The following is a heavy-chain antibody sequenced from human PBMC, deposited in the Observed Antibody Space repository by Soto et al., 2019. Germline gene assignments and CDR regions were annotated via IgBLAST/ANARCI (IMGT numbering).Heavy chain of an antibody. CDR2: ISSSGSPI. Sequence: GGALRLSCAASGFTFSDKYMRWVRPGPGEGLEWVSYISSSGSPIYYADSVKGRFTISRDNAKNSLYLQMNSLRAEDTAVYYCARVRYYDSGSSINWFDPWGQGTLVTVSS. CDR3: ARVRYYDSGSSINWFDP. D-gene: IGHD3-10*01. J-gene: IGHJ5*02. V-gene: IGHV3-11*01. CDR1: GFTFSDKY.